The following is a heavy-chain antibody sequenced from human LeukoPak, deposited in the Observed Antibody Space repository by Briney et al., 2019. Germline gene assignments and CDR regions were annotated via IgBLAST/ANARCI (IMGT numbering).Heavy chain of an antibody. CDR3: VKLSSGSGSKFGFDS. V-gene: IGHV3-23*01. CDR1: GFTFGSYA. D-gene: IGHD6-19*01. Sequence: GGSLRLSCAASGFTFGSYAMSWVRQTPGKSLEWVSIITNGGVTTYYADSVRGRFTISRDNSKNMLYLQMNSLRAEDTAVYYCVKLSSGSGSKFGFDSWGQGTLVTASS. J-gene: IGHJ4*02. CDR2: ITNGGVTT.